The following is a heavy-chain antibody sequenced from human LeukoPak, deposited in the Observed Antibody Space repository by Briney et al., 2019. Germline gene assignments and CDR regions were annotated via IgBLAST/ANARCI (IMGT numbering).Heavy chain of an antibody. J-gene: IGHJ4*02. D-gene: IGHD3-3*01. CDR3: ARGMNYDFWSGYYNPDY. Sequence: ASVKVSCKASGYTFTGYYMHWVRQAPGQGLEWMGWINPNSGGTNYAQKFQGRVTMTRDTSISTAYMELSRLRSDDTAVYYCARGMNYDFWSGYYNPDYWGQGTLVTVSS. CDR2: INPNSGGT. CDR1: GYTFTGYY. V-gene: IGHV1-2*02.